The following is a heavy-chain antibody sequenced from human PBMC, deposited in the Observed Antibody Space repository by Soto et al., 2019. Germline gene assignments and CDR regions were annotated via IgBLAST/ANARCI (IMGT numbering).Heavy chain of an antibody. CDR1: GYPFTSYY. J-gene: IGHJ6*02. V-gene: IGHV1-46*01. CDR2: INPSGGST. CDR3: ARVDYTYGMDV. Sequence: QVQLVQSGAEVKKPGASVKVSCKASGYPFTSYYMHWVRQAPGQGLEWMGIINPSGGSTSYAQKFQGRVTMTRDTSTSTVYLERSSLRSEDTAVYYCARVDYTYGMDVWGQGTTVTVSS.